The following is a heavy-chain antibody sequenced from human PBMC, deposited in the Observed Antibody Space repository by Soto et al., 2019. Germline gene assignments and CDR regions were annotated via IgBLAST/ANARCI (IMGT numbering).Heavy chain of an antibody. J-gene: IGHJ4*02. D-gene: IGHD3-16*01. V-gene: IGHV4-34*01. CDR2: INHSGST. CDR3: ARVEYTYNYRGLDY. CDR1: GGSFRGYY. Sequence: QVQLQQWGTGLLKPSETLSLTCAVYGGSFRGYYWTWIRQPPGKGLEWIGEINHSGSTNYNPSLKSRVTISVDTSKNQFSLKLASVTAADTAVHYCARVEYTYNYRGLDYWGQGTLVTVSS.